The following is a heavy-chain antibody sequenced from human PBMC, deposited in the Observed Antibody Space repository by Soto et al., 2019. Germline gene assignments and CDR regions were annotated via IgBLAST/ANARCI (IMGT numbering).Heavy chain of an antibody. Sequence: GGSLRFSCAASGFTFSSYAMSWVRQAPGKGLEWVSAISGSGGSTYYADSVKGRFTISRDNSKNTLYLQMNSLRAEDTAVYYCAKSPGSGGGSCYSTLAARECRFYYMDVWGKGTTVTVSS. J-gene: IGHJ6*03. CDR3: AKSPGSGGGSCYSTLAARECRFYYMDV. V-gene: IGHV3-23*01. CDR1: GFTFSSYA. D-gene: IGHD2-15*01. CDR2: ISGSGGST.